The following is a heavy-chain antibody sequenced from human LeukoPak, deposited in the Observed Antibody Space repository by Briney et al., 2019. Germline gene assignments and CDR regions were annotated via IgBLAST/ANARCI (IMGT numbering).Heavy chain of an antibody. J-gene: IGHJ3*02. CDR3: ARTITDDAFDI. V-gene: IGHV3-30*02. D-gene: IGHD3-10*01. CDR1: GFTFSSYD. Sequence: GGSLRLSCAASGFTFSSYDIHWVRQAPGKGLEWVAFIRYDGSNKYYADSVRGRFTISRDNSKNTLYLHMNSLRAEDTAVYYCARTITDDAFDIWGQGTMVTVSS. CDR2: IRYDGSNK.